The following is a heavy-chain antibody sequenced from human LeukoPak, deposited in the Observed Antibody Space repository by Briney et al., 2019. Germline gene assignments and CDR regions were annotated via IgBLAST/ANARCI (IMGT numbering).Heavy chain of an antibody. CDR1: GYTFTGYY. CDR3: ARDVDYDFWSGSPHPPLLPNWFDP. CDR2: IIPIFGTA. D-gene: IGHD3-3*01. Sequence: GASVKVSCKASGYTFTGYYMHWVRQAPGQGLEWMGWIIPIFGTANYAQKFQGRVTITADESTSTAYMELSSLRSEDTAVYYCARDVDYDFWSGSPHPPLLPNWFDPWGQGTLVTVSS. V-gene: IGHV1-69*13. J-gene: IGHJ5*02.